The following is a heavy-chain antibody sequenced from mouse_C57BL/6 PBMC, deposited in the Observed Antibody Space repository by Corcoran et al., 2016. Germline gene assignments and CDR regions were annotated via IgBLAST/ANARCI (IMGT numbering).Heavy chain of an antibody. CDR3: ARWAYGSSIDY. CDR1: GYTFTDYY. CDR2: INPNNGGT. Sequence: EVQLQQSGPELVKPGASVKISCTASGYTFTDYYMNWVKQSHGKSLEWIGDINPNNGGTSYNQKFKGKATLTVDKSSSTAYMELRSLTSEDSAVYYCARWAYGSSIDYWGQGTTLTVSS. V-gene: IGHV1-26*01. D-gene: IGHD1-1*01. J-gene: IGHJ2*01.